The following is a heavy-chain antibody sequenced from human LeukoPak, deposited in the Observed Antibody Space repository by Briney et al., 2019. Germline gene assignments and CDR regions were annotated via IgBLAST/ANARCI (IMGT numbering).Heavy chain of an antibody. D-gene: IGHD3-16*02. V-gene: IGHV1-24*01. Sequence: ASVKVSCKVSGYTLTELSMHWVRQAPGKGLEWMGGFDPEDGETIYAQKFQGRVTMTEDTSTDTAYMELSSLRSEDTAVYYCATYVWGSYRTPRTEYFQHWGQGTLVTVSS. CDR3: ATYVWGSYRTPRTEYFQH. CDR1: GYTLTELS. CDR2: FDPEDGET. J-gene: IGHJ1*01.